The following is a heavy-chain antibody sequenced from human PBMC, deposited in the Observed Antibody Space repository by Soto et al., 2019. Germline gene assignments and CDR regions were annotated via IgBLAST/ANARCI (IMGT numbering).Heavy chain of an antibody. CDR1: GFSLTTPGMC. Sequence: SGPTLVNPRQTLTLTCTFSGFSLTTPGMCVSWMRQPPGKALEWLAVIDWDDDKYYSTSLKTRLSISMDTSKNQVVLEMTNVAPVDTATYYCAHIRGAGAYYYYPMDVWGQGTTVTVSS. J-gene: IGHJ6*02. CDR2: IDWDDDK. CDR3: AHIRGAGAYYYYPMDV. V-gene: IGHV2-70*12. D-gene: IGHD3-10*01.